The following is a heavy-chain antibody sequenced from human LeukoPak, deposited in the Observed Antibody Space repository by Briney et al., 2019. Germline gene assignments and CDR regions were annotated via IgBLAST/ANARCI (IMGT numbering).Heavy chain of an antibody. Sequence: GGSLRLSCAASGFTFSDYYMSWIRQAPGKGLEWVSYIHSTSGSIHYADSVKGRFTISRDNARNSLYLQMNSLRAEDTAVYYCSRVVQDVTGADYWGQGTLVIVSS. V-gene: IGHV3-11*06. CDR3: SRVVQDVTGADY. D-gene: IGHD3-9*01. CDR2: IHSTSGSI. CDR1: GFTFSDYY. J-gene: IGHJ4*02.